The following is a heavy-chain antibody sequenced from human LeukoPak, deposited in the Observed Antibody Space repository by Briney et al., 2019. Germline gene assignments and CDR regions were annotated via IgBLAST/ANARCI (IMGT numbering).Heavy chain of an antibody. D-gene: IGHD3-9*01. CDR2: IGGRSSYI. J-gene: IGHJ4*02. CDR3: ARTGQTDDSYFDY. Sequence: PGGSLTLSCAASGFTFSSYFMNWVRQAPGKGLQWVSSIGGRSSYIYNADTLKGRFTISRDNAKNSLYLQMNSLRAEDTAVYYCARTGQTDDSYFDYWGQGPLVTVSS. V-gene: IGHV3-21*01. CDR1: GFTFSSYF.